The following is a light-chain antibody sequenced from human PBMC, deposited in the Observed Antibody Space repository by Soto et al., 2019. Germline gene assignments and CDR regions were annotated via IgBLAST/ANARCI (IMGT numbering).Light chain of an antibody. J-gene: IGLJ1*01. CDR1: SSDVGGYNY. CDR3: AAWDDSLSGLYV. CDR2: SNN. V-gene: IGLV1-47*02. Sequence: QSALTQPPSASGSPGQSVTISCTGTSSDVGGYNYVSWYQQLPGTTPKLLIYSNNQRPSGVPDRFSGSKSGTSASLAISGLRSEDEADYYCAAWDDSLSGLYVFGTGTKLTVL.